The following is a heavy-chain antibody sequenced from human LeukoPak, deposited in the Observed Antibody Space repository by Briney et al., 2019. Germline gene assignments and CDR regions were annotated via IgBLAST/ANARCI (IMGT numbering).Heavy chain of an antibody. CDR2: ISSNGGSI. Sequence: GGSLRLSCSASGFIFSNYAMYWVRQAPGKGLEYVSAISSNGGSIYYADSVKGRFSISRDNSKNTLYLQVSSLRAEDTAVYYCARSFYDILIGYYQYFDYWGQGTLVTVSS. CDR1: GFIFSNYA. V-gene: IGHV3-64*04. CDR3: ARSFYDILIGYYQYFDY. J-gene: IGHJ4*02. D-gene: IGHD3-9*01.